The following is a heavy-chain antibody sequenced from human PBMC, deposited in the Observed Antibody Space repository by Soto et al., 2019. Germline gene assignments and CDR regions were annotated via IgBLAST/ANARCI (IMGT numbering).Heavy chain of an antibody. J-gene: IGHJ1*01. V-gene: IGHV4-34*01. D-gene: IGHD1-26*01. CDR3: ARGGGSYARGFHH. CDR2: INHDGGA. Sequence: VQLQQWRAGLLKPSETLSLTCAVYGGTFSGYYWIWIRQPPGKGLEWFAEINHDGGAKYNPSSKSRVTISVDASKTQISVKLTSVSAADTDTYSCARGGGSYARGFHHWGQGSLVTVSS. CDR1: GGTFSGYY.